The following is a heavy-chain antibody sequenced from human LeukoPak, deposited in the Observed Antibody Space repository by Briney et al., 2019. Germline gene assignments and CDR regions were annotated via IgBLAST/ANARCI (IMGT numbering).Heavy chain of an antibody. V-gene: IGHV4-61*02. CDR3: AREQQLVLLYY. CDR1: GGSISSGSYY. Sequence: KPSETLSLTCTVSGGSISSGSYYWSWIRQPAGKGLEWIGSIYTSGSTNYNPSLKSRVTISVDTSKNQFSLKLSSVTAADTAVYYCAREQQLVLLYYWGQGTLVTVSS. J-gene: IGHJ4*02. CDR2: IYTSGST. D-gene: IGHD6-13*01.